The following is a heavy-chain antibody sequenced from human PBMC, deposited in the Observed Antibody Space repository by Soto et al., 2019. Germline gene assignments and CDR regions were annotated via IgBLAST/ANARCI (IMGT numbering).Heavy chain of an antibody. Sequence: QVQLQESGPGLVKPSGTLSLTCAVSGGSISSNYWWTWVRQPPGKGLEWIGKTHHSGSTNYNPSLKSRVTISVDNSKNQFSLKLTSVTAADTAVYYCARATYSTHPYYFYGVDVWGQGTTVTVSS. CDR3: ARATYSTHPYYFYGVDV. V-gene: IGHV4-4*02. J-gene: IGHJ6*02. CDR1: GGSISSNYW. CDR2: THHSGST. D-gene: IGHD4-4*01.